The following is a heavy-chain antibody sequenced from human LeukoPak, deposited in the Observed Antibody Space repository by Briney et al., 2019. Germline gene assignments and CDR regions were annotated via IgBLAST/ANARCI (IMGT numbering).Heavy chain of an antibody. CDR2: IYPGDSDT. Sequence: GESLKISCKGSGYSFASYWIAWVRQMPGQGLEWMGIIYPGDSDTRYSPSVQGQVTISADKSINTAYLQWSSLKTSDTAMYYCARHLVRGYSYGSDYWGQGTLVTVSS. D-gene: IGHD5-18*01. CDR1: GYSFASYW. V-gene: IGHV5-51*01. J-gene: IGHJ4*02. CDR3: ARHLVRGYSYGSDY.